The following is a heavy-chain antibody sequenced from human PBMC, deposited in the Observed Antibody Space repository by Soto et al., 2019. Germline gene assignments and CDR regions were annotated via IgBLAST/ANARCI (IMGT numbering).Heavy chain of an antibody. CDR2: IIPIFGTA. J-gene: IGHJ6*02. CDR1: GGTFSSYA. V-gene: IGHV1-69*06. D-gene: IGHD2-15*01. CDR3: ARDRRYCSGGSCPQYYYYYYGMDV. Sequence: SVKVSCKASGGTFSSYAISWVRRAPGQGLEWMGGIIPIFGTANYAQKFQGRVTITADKSTSTAYMELSSLRSEDTAVYYCARDRRYCSGGSCPQYYYYYYGMDVWGQGTTVTVSS.